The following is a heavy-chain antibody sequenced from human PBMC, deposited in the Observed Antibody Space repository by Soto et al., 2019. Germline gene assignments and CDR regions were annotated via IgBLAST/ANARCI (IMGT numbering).Heavy chain of an antibody. V-gene: IGHV1-69*13. CDR2: IIPIFGTA. CDR1: GDTFSSYA. Sequence: SVKVSCKASGDTFSSYAISWVRQAPGQGLEWMGGIIPIFGTANYAQKFQGRVTITADESTSTAYMELSSLRSEDTAVYYCAREPRITIFGVVIPNYGMDVWGQGTTVTVSS. CDR3: AREPRITIFGVVIPNYGMDV. D-gene: IGHD3-3*01. J-gene: IGHJ6*02.